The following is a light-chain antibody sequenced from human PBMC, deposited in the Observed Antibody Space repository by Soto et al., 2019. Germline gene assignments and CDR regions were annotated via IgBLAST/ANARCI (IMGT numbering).Light chain of an antibody. CDR3: QQYYTYSWT. V-gene: IGKV1-5*03. CDR2: KAS. J-gene: IGKJ1*01. Sequence: DIQMTQSPSTLSASVGDRVTITCRASQTVSDSLAWYQQRPGKAPNLLIYKASTLESGVPSRFSGSGSGTEFTLTISSLQPDDFATYYYQQYYTYSWTFGQGTKVEIK. CDR1: QTVSDS.